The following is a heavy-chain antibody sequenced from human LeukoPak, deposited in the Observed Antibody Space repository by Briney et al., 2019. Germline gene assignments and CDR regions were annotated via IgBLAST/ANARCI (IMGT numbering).Heavy chain of an antibody. V-gene: IGHV1-18*01. D-gene: IGHD2-2*01. CDR3: ARSGYCSGASCYAEGIDH. J-gene: IGHJ4*02. CDR1: GYTFIGNG. Sequence: ASVKVSCKACGYTFIGNGITWVRQAPGQGLEWMGWISGYNGNTAHAQMLQGRVTMTTDTSTTTAYMELRGLRSDDTAVYYCARSGYCSGASCYAEGIDHWGQGTLVTVSS. CDR2: ISGYNGNT.